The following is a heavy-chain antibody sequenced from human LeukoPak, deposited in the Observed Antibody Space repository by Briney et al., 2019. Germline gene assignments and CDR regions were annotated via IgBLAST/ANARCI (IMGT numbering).Heavy chain of an antibody. Sequence: GRSLRLSCAASGFDFSAFGMNWVCQAPGKGLEWVAVTSYDGSQKYYADSVKGRFTISRDNSKNTVYLQMNSLSAEDTAVYYCAKDNGSPSLVVVLVATAPDYWGQGTLVTVSS. V-gene: IGHV3-30*18. CDR3: AKDNGSPSLVVVLVATAPDY. CDR2: TSYDGSQK. D-gene: IGHD2-15*01. J-gene: IGHJ4*02. CDR1: GFDFSAFG.